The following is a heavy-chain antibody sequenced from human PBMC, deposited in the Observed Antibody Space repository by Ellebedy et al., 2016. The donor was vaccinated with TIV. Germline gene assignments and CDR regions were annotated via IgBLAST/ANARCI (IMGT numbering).Heavy chain of an antibody. CDR3: ARGISMIRGVPTGFDS. Sequence: PGGSLRLSCAASGFSFSSYAMSWVRQAPGKGLEWVSGISGSGDSTSYADSMKGRFTISRDNAKHSLYLQMNSLRAEDTAVYYCARGISMIRGVPTGFDSWGQGTLVTVSS. CDR2: ISGSGDST. CDR1: GFSFSSYA. D-gene: IGHD3-10*01. V-gene: IGHV3-23*01. J-gene: IGHJ4*02.